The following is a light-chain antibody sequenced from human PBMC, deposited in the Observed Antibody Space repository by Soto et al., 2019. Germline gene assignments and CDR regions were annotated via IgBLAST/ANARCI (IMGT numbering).Light chain of an antibody. CDR1: SSDVGSNNL. V-gene: IGLV2-23*02. CDR3: SSFARSSTP. Sequence: QSALTQPASVSGSPGQSITISCTGTSSDVGSNNLVSWYQQHPGKASKLMIYEVSRRPSGVSNRFSGSKSGNTASLTISGLQAEDEADYYCSSFARSSTPFGSGTKLTVL. CDR2: EVS. J-gene: IGLJ1*01.